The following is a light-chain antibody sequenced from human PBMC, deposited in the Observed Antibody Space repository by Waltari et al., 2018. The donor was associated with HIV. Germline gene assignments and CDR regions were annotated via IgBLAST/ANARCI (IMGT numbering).Light chain of an antibody. CDR1: SSDVGGYNY. J-gene: IGLJ2*01. Sequence: QSALTQPRSVSGSPGQSVTISCTGASSDVGGYNYVSWYQHHPGKAPRLMIYGVTKRPSGVPDRFSGSKSGNTASLTISGLQAEDEADYYCCSFAGGYFMVFGGGTELTVL. CDR2: GVT. V-gene: IGLV2-11*01. CDR3: CSFAGGYFMV.